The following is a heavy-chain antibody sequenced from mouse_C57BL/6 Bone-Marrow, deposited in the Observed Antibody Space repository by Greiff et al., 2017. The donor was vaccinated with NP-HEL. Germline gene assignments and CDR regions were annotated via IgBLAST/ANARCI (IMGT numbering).Heavy chain of an antibody. CDR3: ARGPRDCYGSSPSWFAD. Sequence: ESGPGLVKPSQSLSLTCSVTGYSFTSGCYWNWNRQFRGDKLERMGYIRYDGSNNYNPSFKNRTSMTRDTSKNQLFLKLKSVTTEDTATYYCARGPRDCYGSSPSWFADWGQGTLVTVSA. D-gene: IGHD1-1*01. CDR1: GYSFTSGCY. J-gene: IGHJ3*01. CDR2: IRYDGSN. V-gene: IGHV3-6*01.